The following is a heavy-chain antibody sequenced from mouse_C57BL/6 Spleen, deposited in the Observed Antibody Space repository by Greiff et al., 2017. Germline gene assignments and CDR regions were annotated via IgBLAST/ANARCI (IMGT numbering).Heavy chain of an antibody. V-gene: IGHV1-22*01. J-gene: IGHJ4*01. CDR1: GYTFTDYN. D-gene: IGHD2-3*01. CDR2: INPNNGGT. Sequence: VQLQQSGPELVKPGASVKMSCKASGYTFTDYNMHWVKQSHGKSLEWIGYINPNNGGTSYNQKFKGKATLTVNKSSSTAYMGLRSLTSEDSAVYYCASDDGYYVNYAMDYWGQGTSVTVSS. CDR3: ASDDGYYVNYAMDY.